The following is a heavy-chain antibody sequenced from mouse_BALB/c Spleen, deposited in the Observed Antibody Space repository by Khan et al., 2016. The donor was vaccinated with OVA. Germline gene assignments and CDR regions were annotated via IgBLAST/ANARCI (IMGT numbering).Heavy chain of an antibody. V-gene: IGHV3-2*02. CDR2: ISYSGST. Sequence: EVQLQESGPGLVNPSQSLSLTCTVTGYSITSDYGWNWIRQFPGNKLEWMGYISYSGSTRYNPSLKSRISITRDTSKHQFFLQLNSVTTEDTATYYCYGTDCYYFYAMDYWGQGTSVTVSS. CDR1: GYSITSDYG. D-gene: IGHD2-3*01. CDR3: YGTDCYYFYAMDY. J-gene: IGHJ4*01.